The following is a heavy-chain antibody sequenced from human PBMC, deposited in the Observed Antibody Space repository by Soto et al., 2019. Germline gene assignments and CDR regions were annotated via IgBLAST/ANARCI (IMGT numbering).Heavy chain of an antibody. CDR2: INAGNGNT. J-gene: IGHJ4*02. D-gene: IGHD6-19*01. Sequence: QVQLVQSGAEVKKPGASVKVSCKASGYTFTSYAMHWVRQAPGQRLEGMGWINAGNGNTKYSQKFQGRVTITSDTCASAADMELGSQRSENRAVYYGARGGGMAVAGKGVFDYWCQGTLVSVCS. CDR1: GYTFTSYA. V-gene: IGHV1-3*01. CDR3: ARGGGMAVAGKGVFDY.